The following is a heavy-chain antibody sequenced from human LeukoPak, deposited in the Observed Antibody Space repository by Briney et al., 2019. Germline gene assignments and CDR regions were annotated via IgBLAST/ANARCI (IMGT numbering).Heavy chain of an antibody. Sequence: ASVKVSCKASGGTFSSYAISWVRQAPGQGLEWMGGIIPIFGTANYAQKFQGRVTITTDESTSTAYMELSSLRPEDTAVYYCARSSPRIRFLEWLSGPRFDPWGQGTLVTVSS. CDR1: GGTFSSYA. D-gene: IGHD3-3*01. J-gene: IGHJ5*02. CDR2: IIPIFGTA. V-gene: IGHV1-69*05. CDR3: ARSSPRIRFLEWLSGPRFDP.